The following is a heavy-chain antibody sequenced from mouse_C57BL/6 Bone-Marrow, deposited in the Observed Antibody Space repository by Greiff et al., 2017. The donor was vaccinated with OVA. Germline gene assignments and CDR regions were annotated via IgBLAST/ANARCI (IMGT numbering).Heavy chain of an antibody. Sequence: QVQLQQSGPGLVAPSQSLSITCTVSGFSLTSYAISWVRQPPGKGLEWLGVIWTGGGTNYNSALKSRLSISKDNTKSQVFLKMNSLQTDDTSRYYCARKGTYYSNYLYFDVWGTGTTVTVSS. V-gene: IGHV2-9-1*01. D-gene: IGHD2-5*01. CDR1: GFSLTSYA. CDR3: ARKGTYYSNYLYFDV. CDR2: IWTGGGT. J-gene: IGHJ1*03.